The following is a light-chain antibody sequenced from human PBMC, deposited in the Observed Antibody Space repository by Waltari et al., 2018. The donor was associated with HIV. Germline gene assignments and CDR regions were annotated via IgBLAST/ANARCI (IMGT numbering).Light chain of an antibody. J-gene: IGLJ2*01. CDR3: SSYTSSATLV. CDR2: EVS. V-gene: IGLV2-14*01. Sequence: QSALTQPASVSGSPGQSITISCPGTSNDVGGYNYVSWYQHHPGKAPKLMIYEVSDRPSGVSSRFSGSKSGNTASLTISGLQAEDEADYYCSSYTSSATLVFGGGTKLTVL. CDR1: SNDVGGYNY.